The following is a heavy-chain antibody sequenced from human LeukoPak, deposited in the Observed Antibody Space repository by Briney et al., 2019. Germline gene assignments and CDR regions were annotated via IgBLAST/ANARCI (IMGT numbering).Heavy chain of an antibody. CDR2: TSSSGSTI. CDR1: GFTFSDYY. V-gene: IGHV3-11*01. CDR3: AREASSGYYYYYMDV. Sequence: PGGSLRLSCAASGFTFSDYYMSWIRQAPGKGLEWVSYTSSSGSTIYYADSVKGRFTISRDNAKNSLYLQMNSLRAEDTAVYYCAREASSGYYYYYMDVWGKGTTVTVSS. J-gene: IGHJ6*03. D-gene: IGHD3-22*01.